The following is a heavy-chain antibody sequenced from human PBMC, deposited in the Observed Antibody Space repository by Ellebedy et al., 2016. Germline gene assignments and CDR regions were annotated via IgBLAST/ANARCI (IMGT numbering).Heavy chain of an antibody. V-gene: IGHV4-30-4*01. Sequence: SETLSLXXSVSGGSIHSGDYYWSWIRQPPGQGLEWLGYIYYSGTTYYNTSLKSRITISVDTSKNQFSLRLSSVTAADTAVYFCARETDFWSDSSYFDYWGQGILVTISS. J-gene: IGHJ4*02. CDR1: GGSIHSGDYY. CDR3: ARETDFWSDSSYFDY. D-gene: IGHD3-3*01. CDR2: IYYSGTT.